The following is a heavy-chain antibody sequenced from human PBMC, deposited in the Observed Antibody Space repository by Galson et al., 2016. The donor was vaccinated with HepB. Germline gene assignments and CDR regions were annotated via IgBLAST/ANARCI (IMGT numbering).Heavy chain of an antibody. CDR1: GFTFSRSG. Sequence: SLRLSCAVSGFTFSRSGMHWVRQALGKGLEWVAVIWSDGSNRYYADSVQGRFTISRDNSKNTLFLQMNSLRAEDAAVYFCARDPHASGWAAYYFDAWGQGTLVTVSS. V-gene: IGHV3-33*01. D-gene: IGHD6-19*01. CDR3: ARDPHASGWAAYYFDA. J-gene: IGHJ5*02. CDR2: IWSDGSNR.